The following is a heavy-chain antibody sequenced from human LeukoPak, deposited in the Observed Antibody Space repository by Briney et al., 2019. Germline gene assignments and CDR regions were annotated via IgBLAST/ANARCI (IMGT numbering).Heavy chain of an antibody. CDR3: ARDAPTYYDSSGYYEV. CDR2: ISYDGSNK. CDR1: GFTFSSYA. D-gene: IGHD3-22*01. Sequence: GGSLRLSCAASGFTFSSYAMHWVRQAPGKGLEWVAVISYDGSNKYYADSVKGRFTISRDNAKNSLYLQMNSLRAEDTAVYFCARDAPTYYDSSGYYEVWGQGTLVTVSS. J-gene: IGHJ4*02. V-gene: IGHV3-30*04.